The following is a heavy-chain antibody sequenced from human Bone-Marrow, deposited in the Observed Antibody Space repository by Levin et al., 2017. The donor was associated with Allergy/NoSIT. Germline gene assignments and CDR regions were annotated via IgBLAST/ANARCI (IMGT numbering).Heavy chain of an antibody. CDR3: APIYGDYSDFDY. V-gene: IGHV4-34*01. Sequence: PGGSLRLSCAVYGGSSSIYFWSWIRQPPGKGLEWIGEITHGGSTNYNPSLKSRVTISVDTSKNQFSLRLSSVTAADTAVYYCAPIYGDYSDFDYWGQGSLVTVSS. J-gene: IGHJ4*02. CDR2: ITHGGST. CDR1: GGSSSIYF. D-gene: IGHD4-17*01.